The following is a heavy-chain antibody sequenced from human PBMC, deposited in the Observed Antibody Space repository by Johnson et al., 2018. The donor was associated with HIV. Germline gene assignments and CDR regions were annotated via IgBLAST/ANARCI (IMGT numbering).Heavy chain of an antibody. D-gene: IGHD3-10*01. V-gene: IGHV3-66*02. CDR1: GFTVSRNY. CDR2: IYSGGTT. J-gene: IGHJ3*02. Sequence: VQLVESGGGLVQPGGSLRLSCAASGFTVSRNYMSWVRQAPGKGLEWVSVIYSGGTTYYADSVKGRFTISRDNSKNTLYLQMNSLRAEDTAVYYCAKEILKFGEFIPDAFDIWGQGTMVTVSS. CDR3: AKEILKFGEFIPDAFDI.